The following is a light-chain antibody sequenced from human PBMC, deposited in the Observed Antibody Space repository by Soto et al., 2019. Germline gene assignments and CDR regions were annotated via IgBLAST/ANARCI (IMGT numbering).Light chain of an antibody. J-gene: IGLJ1*01. CDR1: SSDVGGYNY. Sequence: QSALTQPASVSGSPGQSITISCTGTSSDVGGYNYVSWYQHHPGKAPKLMIYEVVNRPSGVSNRFSGSKSGITASLTISGRQAEDEADYYCTSYTSSSPLVFGTGTKVTVL. CDR3: TSYTSSSPLV. V-gene: IGLV2-14*01. CDR2: EVV.